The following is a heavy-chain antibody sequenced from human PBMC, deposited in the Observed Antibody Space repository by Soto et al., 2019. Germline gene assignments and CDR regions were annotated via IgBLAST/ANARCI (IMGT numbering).Heavy chain of an antibody. CDR2: IYHSGST. V-gene: IGHV4-4*02. CDR3: ATRPLAVAVYAVYYYYGMDV. Sequence: SETLSLTCAVSGGSISSSNWWSWVRQPPGKGLEWIGEIYHSGSTNYNPSLKSRVTISVDKSKNQFSLKLSSVTAADTAVYYCATRPLAVAVYAVYYYYGMDVSGQGTTVTVSS. CDR1: GGSISSSNW. D-gene: IGHD6-19*01. J-gene: IGHJ6*02.